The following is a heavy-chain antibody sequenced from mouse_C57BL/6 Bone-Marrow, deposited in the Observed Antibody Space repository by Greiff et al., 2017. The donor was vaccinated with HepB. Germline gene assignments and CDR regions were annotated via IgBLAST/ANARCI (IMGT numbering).Heavy chain of an antibody. CDR1: GYTFTSYW. CDR3: TRYHGNYSACFAY. CDR2: IYPGNSDT. V-gene: IGHV1-5*01. D-gene: IGHD2-1*01. Sequence: EVQLQQSGTVLARPGASVKMSCKTSGYTFTSYWMHWVKQRPGQGLEWIGAIYPGNSDTSYNQKFKGKAKLTAVTSASTAYRELSSLTNEDSAVYYCTRYHGNYSACFAYWGQGTLVTVSA. J-gene: IGHJ3*01.